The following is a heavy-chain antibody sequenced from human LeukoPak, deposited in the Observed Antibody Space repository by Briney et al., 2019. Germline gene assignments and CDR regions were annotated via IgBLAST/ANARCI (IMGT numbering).Heavy chain of an antibody. CDR2: ISSSSSYI. Sequence: PGGSLRHSSAVSGFTFSSYSLNWVRQAPGKGLEWVSSISSSSSYIYYADSVKGRFTISRDNAKNSLYLQMNSLRAEDTAVYYCWSSDGYGTAYDVWDQGTLVTVSS. J-gene: IGHJ3*01. CDR1: GFTFSSYS. CDR3: WSSDGYGTAYDV. D-gene: IGHD5-24*01. V-gene: IGHV3-21*01.